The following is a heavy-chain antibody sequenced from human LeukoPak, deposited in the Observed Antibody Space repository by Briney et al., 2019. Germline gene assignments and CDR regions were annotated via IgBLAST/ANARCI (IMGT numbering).Heavy chain of an antibody. CDR2: IYYSGST. Sequence: PSETLSLTCAVYGGSFSGYYWCWIRQPPGKGLEWIGSIYYSGSTYYNPSLKSRVTISVDTSKNQFSLKLSSVTAADTAVYYCARSSPVPRGQQLVPSPEYWGQGILVTVSS. CDR1: GGSFSGYY. J-gene: IGHJ4*02. D-gene: IGHD6-13*01. V-gene: IGHV4-34*01. CDR3: ARSSPVPRGQQLVPSPEY.